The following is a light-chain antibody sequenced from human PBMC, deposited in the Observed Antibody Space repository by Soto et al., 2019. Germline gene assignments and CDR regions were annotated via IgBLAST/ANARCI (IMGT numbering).Light chain of an antibody. J-gene: IGKJ2*01. CDR3: QQLNVNLL. V-gene: IGKV1-9*01. CDR2: AAS. CDR1: QDIASY. Sequence: IQLTQSPSSLSASIGDRVTITCRASQDIASYLAWYQQKPGNAPKLLIYAASTLHSGVPSRFSGSGSGTDFTLTSSSLQPEDFVTYYCQQLNVNLLVGQGTKLEIK.